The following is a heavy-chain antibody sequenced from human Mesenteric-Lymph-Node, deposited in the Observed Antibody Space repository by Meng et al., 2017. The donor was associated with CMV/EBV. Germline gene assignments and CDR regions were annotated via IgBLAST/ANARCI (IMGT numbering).Heavy chain of an antibody. J-gene: IGHJ4*02. CDR1: GFPFSSYA. CDR3: ARDGLPGFGDWFDY. Sequence: GESLKISCAASGFPFSSYAMHWVRQAPGKGLEWVAVISWDGRIQKYANSAKGRFSISRDDSKNTLYLQMNSLRAEDTSTYYCARDGLPGFGDWFDYWGQGVLVTVSS. CDR2: ISWDGRIQ. V-gene: IGHV3-30*04. D-gene: IGHD2-21*02.